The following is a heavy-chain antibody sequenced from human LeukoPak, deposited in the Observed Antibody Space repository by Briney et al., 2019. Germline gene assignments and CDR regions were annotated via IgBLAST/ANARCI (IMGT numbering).Heavy chain of an antibody. Sequence: GSLRLSCAASGFTVSSNYMSWVRQAPGKGLEWVSVIYSGGSTYYADSVKGRFTISRDNSKNTLYLQMNSLRAEDTAVYYCARAPVGSSSLLLWGQGTLVTVSS. CDR2: IYSGGST. J-gene: IGHJ4*02. V-gene: IGHV3-53*01. D-gene: IGHD6-6*01. CDR1: GFTVSSNY. CDR3: ARAPVGSSSLLL.